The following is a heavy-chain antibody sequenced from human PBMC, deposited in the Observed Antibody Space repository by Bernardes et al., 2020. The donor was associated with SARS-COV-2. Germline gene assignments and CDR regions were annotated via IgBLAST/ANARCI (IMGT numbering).Heavy chain of an antibody. J-gene: IGHJ3*02. CDR3: ARDLLPVVPAATDAFDI. CDR1: GGSISSGSYY. Sequence: SETLSLTCTVSGGSISSGSYYWSWIRQPAGKGLEWIGRIYTSGSTNYNPSLKSRVTISVDTSKNQFSLKLSSVTAADTAVYYCARDLLPVVPAATDAFDIWGQGTMVTVSS. V-gene: IGHV4-61*02. CDR2: IYTSGST. D-gene: IGHD2-2*01.